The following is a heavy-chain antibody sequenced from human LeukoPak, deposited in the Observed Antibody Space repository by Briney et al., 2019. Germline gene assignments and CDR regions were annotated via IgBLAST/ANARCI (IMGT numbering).Heavy chain of an antibody. CDR1: GFTFSTYA. CDR3: AKGPRASGWTYFDY. D-gene: IGHD6-19*01. Sequence: GGSLRVSCAASGFTFSTYAMSWVRQAPGKGLEWVSAISASGGTTYYADSVKGRFTISRDNSKNTLYLQMNSLSAEDTAIYYCAKGPRASGWTYFDYWGQGTLVTVSS. V-gene: IGHV3-23*01. CDR2: ISASGGTT. J-gene: IGHJ4*02.